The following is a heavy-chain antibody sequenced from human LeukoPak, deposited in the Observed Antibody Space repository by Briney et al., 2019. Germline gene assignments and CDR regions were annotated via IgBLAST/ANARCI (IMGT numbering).Heavy chain of an antibody. J-gene: IGHJ5*02. V-gene: IGHV3-7*01. CDR2: IKPDGSGK. CDR1: GFSFSSYW. D-gene: IGHD6-19*01. Sequence: GGSLRLPCAASGFSFSSYWMSWVRQTPGKGLEWVANIKPDGSGKFYVDSVKGRFTMSRDNAKNTLYLQMNSLRAEDTAVYYCARYSSGWYDLWGQGTLVTVSS. CDR3: ARYSSGWYDL.